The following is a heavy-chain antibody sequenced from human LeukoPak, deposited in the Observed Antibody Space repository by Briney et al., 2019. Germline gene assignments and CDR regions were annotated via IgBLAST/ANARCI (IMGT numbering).Heavy chain of an antibody. Sequence: PSETLSLTCTVSGGSISSDNYYWGWVRQPPGKSLEWIGTIYNSGRTYYNPSLKSRVSMSVDTSQNQFSLKLRSVTATDTAVYFWARHRGGYSSGWYGPNYFDFWGQGTLVPVSS. J-gene: IGHJ4*02. CDR3: ARHRGGYSSGWYGPNYFDF. CDR1: GGSISSDNYY. V-gene: IGHV4-39*01. D-gene: IGHD6-19*01. CDR2: IYNSGRT.